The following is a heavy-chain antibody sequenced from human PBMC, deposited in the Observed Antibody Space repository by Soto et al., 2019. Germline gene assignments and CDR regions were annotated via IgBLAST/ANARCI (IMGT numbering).Heavy chain of an antibody. Sequence: QVVVVESGGGVVQPGRSLTLSCAASGFMFETFYMHWVRQAPGKGLQWVAVISSDGRNKYYAESVKGRFSISRDNSKNTLYLQLNSLIPLDTAVYYCARVFDGYYFDYWGQGALVTVSS. D-gene: IGHD6-13*01. V-gene: IGHV3-30*04. CDR1: GFMFETFY. CDR2: ISSDGRNK. J-gene: IGHJ4*02. CDR3: ARVFDGYYFDY.